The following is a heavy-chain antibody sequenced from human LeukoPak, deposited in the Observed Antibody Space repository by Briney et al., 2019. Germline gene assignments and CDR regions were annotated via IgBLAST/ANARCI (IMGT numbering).Heavy chain of an antibody. D-gene: IGHD3-9*01. Sequence: ASVKVSCKASGYTFTSYGISWVRQAPGQGLEWMGRISAYNGNTNYAQKLQGRVTMTTDTSTSTAYMELRSLRSDDTAVYYCARDPHYDILTGPATNDAFDIWGQGTMVTVSS. CDR1: GYTFTSYG. J-gene: IGHJ3*02. CDR2: ISAYNGNT. V-gene: IGHV1-18*01. CDR3: ARDPHYDILTGPATNDAFDI.